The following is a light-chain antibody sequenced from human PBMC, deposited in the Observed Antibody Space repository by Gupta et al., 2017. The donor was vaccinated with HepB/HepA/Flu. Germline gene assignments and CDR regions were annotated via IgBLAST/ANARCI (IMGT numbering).Light chain of an antibody. CDR1: RTHVGNAA. J-gene: IGLJ3*02. V-gene: IGLV10-54*04. Sequence: QAGLPQPPSVSKVLRPTATFTCTGHRTHVGNAAASSLQQHQGHPPKLLSYRSNNRPSGISERFSASRSGNTAALTIAGVQPEDEADYYCSAGDSSLDVWVFGGGTKLTVL. CDR2: RSN. CDR3: SAGDSSLDVWV.